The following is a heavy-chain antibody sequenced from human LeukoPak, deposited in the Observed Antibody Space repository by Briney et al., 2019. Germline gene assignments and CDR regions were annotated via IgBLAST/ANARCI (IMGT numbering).Heavy chain of an antibody. V-gene: IGHV3-23*01. Sequence: GGSLRLSCAASGFAFSTFAMGRVRQSPGKGLEWLSTINGGGNTTFYADSVKGRFTISRDNSKNTLYLHMDSLRPDDTAIYYCTKELHVAVAVADYYYFYMDVWGRGTAVTVSS. D-gene: IGHD6-19*01. CDR2: INGGGNTT. J-gene: IGHJ6*03. CDR1: GFAFSTFA. CDR3: TKELHVAVAVADYYYFYMDV.